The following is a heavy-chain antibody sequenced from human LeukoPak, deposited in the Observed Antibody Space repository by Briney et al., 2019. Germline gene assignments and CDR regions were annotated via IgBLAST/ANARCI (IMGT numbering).Heavy chain of an antibody. V-gene: IGHV3-33*06. J-gene: IGHJ4*02. D-gene: IGHD6-13*01. Sequence: GRSLRLSCAASGFIFSSYGMHWVRQAPGKGLEWVAVVWFVGSNKYYADSVKGRFTISRDNSKNTLYLQMNSLRTEDTAVYYCAKYSSSWYVGYFDSWGQGTLVTVSS. CDR2: VWFVGSNK. CDR1: GFIFSSYG. CDR3: AKYSSSWYVGYFDS.